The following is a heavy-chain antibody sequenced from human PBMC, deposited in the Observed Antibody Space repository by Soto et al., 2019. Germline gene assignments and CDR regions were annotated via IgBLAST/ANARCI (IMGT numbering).Heavy chain of an antibody. D-gene: IGHD4-17*01. J-gene: IGHJ4*02. CDR1: DDSSSNYK. CDR2: IDSNGGT. CDR3: ARRYGRYFDY. V-gene: IGHV4-59*08. Sequence: PSETLSLTCTVSDDSSSNYKWSWIRQPPGRRLEWIGYIDSNGGTSYNPSLQSRVTISIDTSTKQFFLKLSSVTAADTAVYYCARRYGRYFDYWGQGTLVTVSS.